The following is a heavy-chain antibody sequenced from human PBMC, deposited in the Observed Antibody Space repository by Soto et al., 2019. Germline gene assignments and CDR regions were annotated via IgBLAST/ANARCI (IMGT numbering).Heavy chain of an antibody. D-gene: IGHD6-6*01. CDR1: SGSITTSTYY. V-gene: IGHV4-39*01. J-gene: IGHJ5*02. Sequence: PSETLSLTCTVSSGSITTSTYYWCWVRHPPGKGLEWIGSIDYSGSSYYNPSLKGRVTISVDTSNNQFSLKLSSVTAADTAVYYCARHDCRWCGAARRLRSIDTFDPWGQGTLVTVSS. CDR3: ARHDCRWCGAARRLRSIDTFDP. CDR2: IDYSGSS.